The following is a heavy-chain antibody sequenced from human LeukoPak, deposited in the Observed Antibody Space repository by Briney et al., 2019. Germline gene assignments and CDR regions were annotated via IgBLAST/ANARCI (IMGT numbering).Heavy chain of an antibody. CDR1: GFIFTNYF. V-gene: IGHV3-53*01. CDR3: ARGKPVTGTPDYYSYGMDV. J-gene: IGHJ6*02. D-gene: IGHD1-20*01. Sequence: GGSLRLSCAASGFIFTNYFMSWVRQAPGKGLEWVSLMYSFGNTYYADSVKGRFTISRDNSKNTLYLQMNSLRAEDTALYYCARGKPVTGTPDYYSYGMDVWGQGTMVTVSS. CDR2: MYSFGNT.